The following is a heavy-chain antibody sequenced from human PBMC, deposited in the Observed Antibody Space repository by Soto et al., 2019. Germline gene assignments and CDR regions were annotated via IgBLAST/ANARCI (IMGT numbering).Heavy chain of an antibody. CDR1: CGSISSYY. CDR3: ARAGYGDRLDY. CDR2: IYYSGST. D-gene: IGHD4-17*01. V-gene: IGHV4-59*01. Sequence: SSETLSLTCTVSCGSISSYYWSWIRQPPGKGLEWIGYIYYSGSTNYNPSLKSRVTISVDTSKNQFSLKLSSVTAADTAVYYCARAGYGDRLDYWGQGTLVTLSS. J-gene: IGHJ4*02.